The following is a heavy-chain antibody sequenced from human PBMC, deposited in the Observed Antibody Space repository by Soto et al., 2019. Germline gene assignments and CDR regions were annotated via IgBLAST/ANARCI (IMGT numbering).Heavy chain of an antibody. J-gene: IGHJ4*01. CDR3: VAGPDHAKSAY. CDR2: GLRHEFV. Sequence: PSETLSLTCTVSGGSISDLYLSWTRQPPGKGLEWIGYGLRHEFVGTNPSLTNRVTISVDMSKRQFSLRLNSVTAADTAVYYCVAGPDHAKSAYWGQGTLVTVSS. CDR1: GGSISDLY. V-gene: IGHV4-59*11.